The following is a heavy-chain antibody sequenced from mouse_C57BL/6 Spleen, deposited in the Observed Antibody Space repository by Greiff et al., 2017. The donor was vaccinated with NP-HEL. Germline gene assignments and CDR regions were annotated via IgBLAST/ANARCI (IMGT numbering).Heavy chain of an antibody. CDR2: IRNKANGYTT. Sequence: EVMLVESGGGLVQPGGSLSLSCAASGFTFTDYYMSWVRQPPGKALEWLGFIRNKANGYTTEYSASVKGRFTISRDNSQSILYLQMNALRAEDSATYYCVRFHGYEGFAYWGQGTLVTVSA. D-gene: IGHD2-2*01. CDR1: GFTFTDYY. J-gene: IGHJ3*01. V-gene: IGHV7-3*01. CDR3: VRFHGYEGFAY.